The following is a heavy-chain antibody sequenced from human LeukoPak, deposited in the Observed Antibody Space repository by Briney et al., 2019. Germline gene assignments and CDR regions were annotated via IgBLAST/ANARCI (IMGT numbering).Heavy chain of an antibody. J-gene: IGHJ4*02. CDR2: AYFRAKWYY. V-gene: IGHV6-1*01. CDR1: GDSVSRVTGA. D-gene: IGHD6-19*01. Sequence: SQTLSLTCAISGDSVSRVTGAWNWIRQSPSRGLEWLGRAYFRAKWYYDYAVSVTGRITINPDTSSNQFTLQLSAVTPEDTAVYYCARGDSSAWYFRDYFDLWGQGTLVTVSS. CDR3: ARGDSSAWYFRDYFDL.